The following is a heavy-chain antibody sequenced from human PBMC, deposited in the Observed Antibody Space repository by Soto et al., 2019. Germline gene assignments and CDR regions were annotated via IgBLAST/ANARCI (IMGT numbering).Heavy chain of an antibody. D-gene: IGHD3-3*01. CDR1: GFTFSSYS. CDR3: ARDPRGFLEWLTY. CDR2: ISSSSSYI. J-gene: IGHJ4*02. V-gene: IGHV3-21*01. Sequence: EVQLVESGGGLVQPGGSLRLSCAASGFTFSSYSMNWVRQAPGKGLEWVSSISSSSSYIYYADSVKGRFTISRDNAKNSLYLQMNSLRAEDTAVYYCARDPRGFLEWLTYWGQGTLVTVSS.